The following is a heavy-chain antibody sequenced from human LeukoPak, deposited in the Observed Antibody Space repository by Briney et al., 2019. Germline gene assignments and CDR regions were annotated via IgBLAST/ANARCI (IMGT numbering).Heavy chain of an antibody. V-gene: IGHV4-34*01. J-gene: IGHJ3*02. CDR2: INHSGST. CDR3: ARGPNMEDLGQQLVRRAYAFDI. CDR1: GGSFSGYY. Sequence: SETLSLTCAVYGGSFSGYYWSWIRQPPGKGLEWIGEINHSGSTNYNPSLKSRVTISVDTSKNQFSLKLSSVTAADTAVYYCARGPNMEDLGQQLVRRAYAFDIWGQGTMVSVSS. D-gene: IGHD6-13*01.